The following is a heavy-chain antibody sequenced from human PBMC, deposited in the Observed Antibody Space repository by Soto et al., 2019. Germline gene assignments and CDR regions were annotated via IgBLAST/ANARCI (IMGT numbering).Heavy chain of an antibody. CDR3: ARDIGDYYDSSGSVYWFDP. CDR2: IYTSGST. V-gene: IGHV4-4*07. CDR1: GGSISSYY. D-gene: IGHD3-22*01. J-gene: IGHJ5*02. Sequence: SETLSLTCTVSGGSISSYYWSWIRQPAGKGLEWIGRIYTSGSTNYNPSRKSRVTMSVDTSKNHFSLKLSSVTAADTAVYYCARDIGDYYDSSGSVYWFDPWGQGTLVTVSS.